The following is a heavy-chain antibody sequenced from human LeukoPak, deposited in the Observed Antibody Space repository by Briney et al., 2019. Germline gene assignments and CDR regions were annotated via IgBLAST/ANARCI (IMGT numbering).Heavy chain of an antibody. J-gene: IGHJ4*02. CDR3: ARSHCSSTSCSLDY. D-gene: IGHD2-2*01. Sequence: ASVKVSCKASGGTFSSYAISWVRQAPGQGLEWMGGIIPIFGTANYAQKFQGRVTITADESTSTAYMELSSLRSEDTAVYYCARSHCSSTSCSLDYWGQGTLVTVSS. CDR1: GGTFSSYA. V-gene: IGHV1-69*01. CDR2: IIPIFGTA.